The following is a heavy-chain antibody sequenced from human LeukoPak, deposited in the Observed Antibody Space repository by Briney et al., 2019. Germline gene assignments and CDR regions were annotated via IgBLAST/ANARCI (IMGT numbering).Heavy chain of an antibody. CDR1: GYTFTSYY. CDR2: INPSGGST. J-gene: IGHJ4*02. CDR3: ARAGDFGVVIMSDYFDY. V-gene: IGHV1-46*01. D-gene: IGHD3-3*01. Sequence: ASVKVSCKASGYTFTSYYMRWVRQAPGQGLEWMGIINPSGGSTSYAQKLQGRVTMTRDTSTSTVYMELSSLRSEDTAVYYCARAGDFGVVIMSDYFDYWGQGTLVTVSS.